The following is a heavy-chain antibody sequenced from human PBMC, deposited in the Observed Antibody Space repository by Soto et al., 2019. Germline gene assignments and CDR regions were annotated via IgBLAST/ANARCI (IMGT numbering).Heavy chain of an antibody. CDR2: INPGDSDT. D-gene: IGHD3-22*01. CDR3: ARRDISGFPDX. CDR1: GYSVTNYW. V-gene: IGHV5-51*01. Sequence: VESLNISCQWSGYSVTNYWIGWVRQMPGKGMEWMDIINPGDSDTRYSPSFQGQVTISADKSISTAYLQWSSLKSSDTAMYYCARRDISGFPDXWGQGTTVTVSX. J-gene: IGHJ4*02.